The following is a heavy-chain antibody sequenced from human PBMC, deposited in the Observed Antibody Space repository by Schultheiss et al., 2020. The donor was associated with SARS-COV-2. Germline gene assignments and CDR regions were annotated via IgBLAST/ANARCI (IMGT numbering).Heavy chain of an antibody. V-gene: IGHV4-61*01. CDR2: VFYSGST. CDR3: SRGRTSVIPSPVLGLGPHYFSYYMDV. J-gene: IGHJ6*03. Sequence: SETLSLTCTVSGGSVSSGSYYWSWIRQPPGKGLEWIGYVFYSGSTNYNPSLKSRVTISVDTSKHQFSLRLRSATAADTATYYCSRGRTSVIPSPVLGLGPHYFSYYMDVWGKGTTVTVSS. CDR1: GGSVSSGSYY. D-gene: IGHD6-19*01.